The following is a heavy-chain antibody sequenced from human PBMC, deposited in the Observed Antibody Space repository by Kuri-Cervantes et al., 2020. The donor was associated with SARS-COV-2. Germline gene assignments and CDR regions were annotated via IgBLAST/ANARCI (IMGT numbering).Heavy chain of an antibody. CDR3: ARDRHITIFGVVMGIQSAYYYYYMDV. V-gene: IGHV3-66*01. D-gene: IGHD3-3*01. J-gene: IGHJ6*03. CDR2: IYSGGST. CDR1: GFTVSSNY. Sequence: GESLKISCAASGFTVSSNYMSWVRQAPGKGLEWVSVIYSGGSTYYADPVKGRFTISRDNAKNSLYLQMNSLRAEDTAVYYCARDRHITIFGVVMGIQSAYYYYYMDVWGKGTTVTVSS.